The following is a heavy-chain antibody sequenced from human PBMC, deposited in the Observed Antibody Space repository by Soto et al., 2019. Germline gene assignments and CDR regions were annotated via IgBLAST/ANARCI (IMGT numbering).Heavy chain of an antibody. CDR2: IYYKGST. D-gene: IGHD4-17*01. J-gene: IGHJ4*02. V-gene: IGHV4-61*01. CDR3: ARGLDYVGFDS. CDR1: GDSVSSGTYY. Sequence: SETLSLTCTVSGDSVSSGTYYWTWIRQPPGKGLEWIGDIYYKGSTSYDPSLKSRVTILVDTSRNQFSLKVSSVTAADTAVYYCARGLDYVGFDSWGQGTLVTVSS.